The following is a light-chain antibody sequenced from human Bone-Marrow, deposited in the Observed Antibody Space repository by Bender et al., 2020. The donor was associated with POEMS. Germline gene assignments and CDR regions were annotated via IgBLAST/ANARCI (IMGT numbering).Light chain of an antibody. CDR1: NIGIKS. CDR2: NDR. CDR3: QVWDSGSDNLKWV. V-gene: IGLV3-21*02. J-gene: IGLJ3*02. Sequence: SYVLTQPPSVSEAPGQTARMTCGGNNIGIKSVHWYQQKPGQAPVLVVYNDRDRPSGIPERFSGSNSGDTATLTISRVEVGDEADYYCQVWDSGSDNLKWVFGGGNKLTVL.